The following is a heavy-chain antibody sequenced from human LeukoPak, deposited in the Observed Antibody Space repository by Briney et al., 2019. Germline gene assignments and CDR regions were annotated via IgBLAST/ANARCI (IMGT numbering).Heavy chain of an antibody. D-gene: IGHD3-10*01. V-gene: IGHV4-39*01. CDR3: ARHPRWFGDPAYFQH. CDR1: GGSISSSSYY. Sequence: SETLSLTCTVSGGSISSSSYYWGWIRQPPGKGLEWIGSIYYSGSTYYNPSLKSRVTISVDTSKNQFSLKLSSVTAADTAVYYCARHPRWFGDPAYFQHWGQGTLVTVSS. CDR2: IYYSGST. J-gene: IGHJ1*01.